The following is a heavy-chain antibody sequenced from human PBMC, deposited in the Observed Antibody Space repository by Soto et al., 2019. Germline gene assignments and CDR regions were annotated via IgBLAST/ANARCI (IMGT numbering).Heavy chain of an antibody. CDR1: GFIFSIYA. V-gene: IGHV3-23*01. Sequence: PGGSLRRSCPDSGFIFSIYAMNWVRQATGKGLEWVSAISGSGGRTHYAASVKGRFTISRDNYKNTLYLQMNSLGAEETAVYYCTRSPSGYSYRYYFDYWGEGTLVTVSS. CDR2: ISGSGGRT. D-gene: IGHD5-18*01. J-gene: IGHJ4*02. CDR3: TRSPSGYSYRYYFDY.